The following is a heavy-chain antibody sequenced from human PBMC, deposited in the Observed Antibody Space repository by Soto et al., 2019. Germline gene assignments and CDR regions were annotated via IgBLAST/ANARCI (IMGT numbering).Heavy chain of an antibody. CDR2: INHSGSP. CDR1: GGSFSDYY. V-gene: IGHV4-34*02. J-gene: IGHJ3*02. D-gene: IGHD3-10*01. Sequence: QLHLEQRGAGLLKPSDTLSLTCDVYGGSFSDYYWSWIRQAPGKGLEWIVEINHSGSPNYNPSLQSRVSVSVDTSKTHFSLKLSSVTAADTAVYYCATFPPEGRTATSRGDDAFDIWGQGTLVTVSS. CDR3: ATFPPEGRTATSRGDDAFDI.